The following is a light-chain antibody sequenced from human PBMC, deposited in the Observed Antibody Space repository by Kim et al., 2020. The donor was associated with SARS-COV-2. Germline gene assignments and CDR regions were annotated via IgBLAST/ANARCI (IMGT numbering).Light chain of an antibody. CDR3: AAWDASLSARL. Sequence: QSVLTQPPSLSGPPGQSVTISCSGGDSNIANTYVYWYQQLPGAAPKLLIYGNTQRPSGVPDRFSGSKSGTSASLAISELRPEDEADYCCAAWDASLSARLFGGGTQLTVL. V-gene: IGLV1-47*02. CDR1: DSNIANTY. CDR2: GNT. J-gene: IGLJ2*01.